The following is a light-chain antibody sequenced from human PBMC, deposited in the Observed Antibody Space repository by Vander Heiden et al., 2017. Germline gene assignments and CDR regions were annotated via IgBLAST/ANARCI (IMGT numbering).Light chain of an antibody. Sequence: QSLLTQPPSASGTPGQRVTISCSGSSSNIGSNTVNWYQQLPGTAPTLLIYSNNQRPSGVPDRFSGSKAGTSASLAISGLQSEDEADYYWAAWDDSLNAVVFGGGTKLTVL. CDR1: SSNIGSNT. CDR3: AAWDDSLNAVV. CDR2: SNN. J-gene: IGLJ2*01. V-gene: IGLV1-44*01.